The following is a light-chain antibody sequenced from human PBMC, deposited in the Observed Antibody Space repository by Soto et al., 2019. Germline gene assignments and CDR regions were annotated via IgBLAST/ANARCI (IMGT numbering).Light chain of an antibody. V-gene: IGKV1-12*01. Sequence: DIPMTQSPSSVSASLGDRVTITCRASQGISSWLAWYQKKPGKAPNLLIYAASSLQSGVPSRFGGSESGTDFTLTISSLQPEDCAIYFCQQANSFPITFGQGTRLEIK. J-gene: IGKJ5*01. CDR1: QGISSW. CDR3: QQANSFPIT. CDR2: AAS.